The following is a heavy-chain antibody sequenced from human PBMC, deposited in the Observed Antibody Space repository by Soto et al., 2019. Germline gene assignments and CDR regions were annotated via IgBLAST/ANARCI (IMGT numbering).Heavy chain of an antibody. Sequence: ASVKVSCKASGYTFTSYGISWVRQAPGQGLEWMGWIGAYNGNTNYAQKLQGRVTMTTDTSTSTAYMELRSLRSDDTAVYYCAKALQDYYDSSGYFWWFGPWGQGTLVTVSS. CDR1: GYTFTSYG. CDR3: AKALQDYYDSSGYFWWFGP. V-gene: IGHV1-18*04. CDR2: IGAYNGNT. J-gene: IGHJ5*02. D-gene: IGHD3-22*01.